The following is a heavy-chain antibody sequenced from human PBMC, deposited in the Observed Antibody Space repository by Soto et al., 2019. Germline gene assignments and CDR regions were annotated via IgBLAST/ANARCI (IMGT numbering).Heavy chain of an antibody. Sequence: QVQLVESGGGVVQPERSLRLSCEASGFAFSRYGMHWVRQTPDKGLEWMAVISYEGSATYYALSMKGRFIISRDNRKNVLYLRMTSLTTDDTGIYFCAKETCDEAMSYWYFALWGRGTLVTVSS. J-gene: IGHJ2*01. CDR1: GFAFSRYG. CDR2: ISYEGSAT. CDR3: AKETCDEAMSYWYFAL. V-gene: IGHV3-30*18. D-gene: IGHD3-10*01.